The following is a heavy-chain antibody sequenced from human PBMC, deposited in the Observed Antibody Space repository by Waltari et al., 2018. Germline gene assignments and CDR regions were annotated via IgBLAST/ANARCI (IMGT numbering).Heavy chain of an antibody. J-gene: IGHJ4*02. D-gene: IGHD5-18*01. Sequence: QVQLVESGGGVVQPGRSLRLSCAASGVTFSDHAMHWVRQAPGKGLESVADISFEGKNKYYADSVKGRFTISRDNAQNTLYLEMSSLRPEDTAVYFCARDLWIQLWGYYFDHWGQGTLVTVSS. CDR1: GVTFSDHA. CDR2: ISFEGKNK. V-gene: IGHV3-30*15. CDR3: ARDLWIQLWGYYFDH.